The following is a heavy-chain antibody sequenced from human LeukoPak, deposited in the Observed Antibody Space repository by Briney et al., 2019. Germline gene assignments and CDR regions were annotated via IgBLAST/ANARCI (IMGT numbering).Heavy chain of an antibody. CDR1: GFTVSSNS. Sequence: GGSLRLSCTVSGFTVSSNSMSWVRQAPGKGLEWVSFIYSGGSTQYSDSVKGRFTISRDNSKNTLYLQMNSLRAEDTAVYYCARDPPYDSSGYPSPFDYWGQGTLVTVSS. CDR2: IYSGGST. D-gene: IGHD3-22*01. CDR3: ARDPPYDSSGYPSPFDY. V-gene: IGHV3-53*01. J-gene: IGHJ4*02.